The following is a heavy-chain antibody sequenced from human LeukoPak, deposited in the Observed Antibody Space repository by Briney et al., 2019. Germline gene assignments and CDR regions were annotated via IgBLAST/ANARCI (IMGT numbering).Heavy chain of an antibody. J-gene: IGHJ4*02. CDR2: INHSGST. CDR3: ARGRRDGYNLRNFDY. CDR1: GGSFSGYY. D-gene: IGHD5-24*01. V-gene: IGHV4-34*01. Sequence: SSETLSLTCAVYGGSFSGYYWIWIRQPPGKGLEWIGEINHSGSTNYNPSLKSRVTISVDTSKNQFSLKLSSVTAADTAVYYCARGRRDGYNLRNFDYWGQGTLVTVSS.